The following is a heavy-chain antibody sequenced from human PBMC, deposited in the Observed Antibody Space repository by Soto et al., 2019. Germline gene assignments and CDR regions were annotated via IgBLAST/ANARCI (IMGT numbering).Heavy chain of an antibody. J-gene: IGHJ6*01. CDR2: IYYSGRT. Sequence: TRSLACTVAGGSRTSSRYYHRWIRQPPGKRLEWIGSIYYSGRTYYIPPPKSRATISVDTSKSQFSLKRRPVTAVDTAVYYCVRPRPDYYGYGSYRSYY. V-gene: IGHV4-39*01. CDR3: VRPRPDYYGYGSYRSYY. D-gene: IGHD3-10*01. CDR1: GGSRTSSRYY.